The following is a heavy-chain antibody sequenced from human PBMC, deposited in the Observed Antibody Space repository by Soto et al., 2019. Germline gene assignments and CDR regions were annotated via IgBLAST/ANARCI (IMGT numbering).Heavy chain of an antibody. CDR2: TYYRSKWYN. Sequence: SQTLSLTCAISGDSVSSNSVAWNWIRQSPSRGLEWLGRTYYRSKWYNDYAVSVKSQITINPDISKNQFSLQLNSVTPEDTAVYYCARSYSSSSQAQYYYYHMDAWGKGTTVTVSS. V-gene: IGHV6-1*01. J-gene: IGHJ6*03. CDR1: GDSVSSNSVA. CDR3: ARSYSSSSQAQYYYYHMDA. D-gene: IGHD6-6*01.